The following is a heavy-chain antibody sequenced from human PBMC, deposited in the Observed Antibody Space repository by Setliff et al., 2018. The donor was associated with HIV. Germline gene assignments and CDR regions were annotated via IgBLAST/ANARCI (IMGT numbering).Heavy chain of an antibody. CDR2: IYPGDSDA. V-gene: IGHV5-51*01. J-gene: IGHJ6*04. Sequence: GESLKISCKGSGYSFTSYWIGWVRQMPGKGLEWMGIIYPGDSDARYSPSFQGQVTFSVDKSRSTAYLHWSSLKASDTATYYCARRTASFGTALYLDVWGTGTTVTVSS. D-gene: IGHD6-13*01. CDR3: ARRTASFGTALYLDV. CDR1: GYSFTSYW.